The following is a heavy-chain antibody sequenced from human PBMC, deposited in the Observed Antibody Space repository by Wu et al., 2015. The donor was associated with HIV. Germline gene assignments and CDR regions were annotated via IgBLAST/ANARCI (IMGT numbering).Heavy chain of an antibody. J-gene: IGHJ3*02. D-gene: IGHD2-15*01. CDR3: ARRLILAGSAFDI. CDR1: GYTFTSYY. CDR2: ITPISVTP. Sequence: QVQLVQSGAEVKKPGASVKVSCKASGYTFTSYYMHWVRQAPGQGLEWMGGITPISVTPKYAQKFQARVTISTDESTRTAYMELISLKSGDTAVYYCARRLILAGSAFDIWGQGTLVTVSS. V-gene: IGHV1-69*01.